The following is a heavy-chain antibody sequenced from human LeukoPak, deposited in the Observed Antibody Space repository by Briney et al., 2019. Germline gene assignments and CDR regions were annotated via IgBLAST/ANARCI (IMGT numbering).Heavy chain of an antibody. CDR1: GGSISSGDYY. Sequence: SETLSLTCTVSGGSISSGDYYWSWIRQPPGKGLEWIGYIYNSGSTYYNPPLKSRVTMSVDTPKNQFSLKLSSVTAADTAVYYCARRRSETLFWHFDLWGRGTLDTVSS. V-gene: IGHV4-30-4*01. CDR2: IYNSGST. CDR3: ARRRSETLFWHFDL. J-gene: IGHJ2*01. D-gene: IGHD2/OR15-2a*01.